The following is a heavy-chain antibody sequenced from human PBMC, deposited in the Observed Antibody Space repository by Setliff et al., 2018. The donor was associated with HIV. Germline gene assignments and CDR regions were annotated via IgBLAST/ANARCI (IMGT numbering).Heavy chain of an antibody. J-gene: IGHJ4*02. V-gene: IGHV1-69*10. CDR2: IIPILGIA. D-gene: IGHD3-10*01. CDR1: GGTFSSYA. CDR3: ARNAGSYYGLDY. Sequence: ASVKVSCKASGGTFSSYAISWVRQAPGQGLEWMGGIIPILGIANYAQRFQGRVTMTTDTSTSTAYMELRSLRSDDTAVYYCARNAGSYYGLDYWGQGSRVTVSS.